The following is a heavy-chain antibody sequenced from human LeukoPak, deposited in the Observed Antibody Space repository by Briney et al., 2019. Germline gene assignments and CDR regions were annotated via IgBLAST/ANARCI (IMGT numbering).Heavy chain of an antibody. CDR1: GYTLTELS. CDR3: ATAPMTTVTTHGYPLFDY. J-gene: IGHJ4*02. CDR2: FDPEDGET. V-gene: IGHV1-24*01. Sequence: ASVKVSCKVSGYTLTELSVHWVRQAPGKGLEWMGGFDPEDGETIYAQKFQGRVTMTEDTSTDTAYMELSSLRSEDTAVYYCATAPMTTVTTHGYPLFDYWGQGTLVTVSS. D-gene: IGHD4-17*01.